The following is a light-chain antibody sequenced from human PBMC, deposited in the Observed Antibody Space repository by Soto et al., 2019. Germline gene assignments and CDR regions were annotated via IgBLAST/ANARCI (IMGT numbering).Light chain of an antibody. CDR2: EVC. V-gene: IGLV2-23*02. J-gene: IGLJ2*01. CDR1: GSEVGSYKY. CDR3: CSHAGSDTFL. Sequence: QSVLTQPASVSGSPGQSVTISCTGTGSEVGSYKYVSWYQQHPGKAPQVIIYEVCKRPSGVSGRFSGSKSGNTASLTVSGLQAEDEAEYYCCSHAGSDTFLFGRGTKLTVL.